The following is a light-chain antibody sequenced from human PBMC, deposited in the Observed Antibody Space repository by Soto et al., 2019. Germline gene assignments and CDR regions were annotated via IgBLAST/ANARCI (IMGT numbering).Light chain of an antibody. CDR2: GAS. J-gene: IGKJ2*01. CDR1: QDISIY. Sequence: VIWMTQSPSLLSASTGDRVTITCRQSQDISIYLAWYRQKPGKAPELLIYGASTLQSGVPSRFSGSGSGTDFTLTISYLQSDDFATYYCQQYYDFPPTFGPGTKVDIK. CDR3: QQYYDFPPT. V-gene: IGKV1D-8*01.